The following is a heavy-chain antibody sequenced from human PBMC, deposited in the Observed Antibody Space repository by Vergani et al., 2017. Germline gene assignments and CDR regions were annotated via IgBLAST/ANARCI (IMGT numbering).Heavy chain of an antibody. CDR3: VKDAGSYENFFDS. CDR2: LTGGGGST. V-gene: IGHV3-23*01. D-gene: IGHD1-26*01. Sequence: EVQLLESGGSLKQPGGSVRLSCAASGFTFSTYAMHWVRQAPGKGLEWVSALTGGGGSTYYADSFKGSFIISRDNSRETLYLQMNSLRPEDPATYYCVKDAGSYENFFDSWCQGTLVTVSS. CDR1: GFTFSTYA. J-gene: IGHJ4*02.